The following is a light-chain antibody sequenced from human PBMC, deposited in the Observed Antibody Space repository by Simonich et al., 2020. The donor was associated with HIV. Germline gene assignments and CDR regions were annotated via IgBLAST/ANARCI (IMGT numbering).Light chain of an antibody. V-gene: IGKV4-1*01. CDR3: QQYHSIPWT. CDR2: WAS. CDR1: QSVLYSSNNKTY. Sequence: DIVMTQSPDSLAVSLGERATINCKSSQSVLYSSNNKTYLSWYQQKPGQAPKLLIYWASTRESGVPDRFSGSGSGTDFTLTISSLQAEDVAVYYCQQYHSIPWTFGQGTKVEIK. J-gene: IGKJ1*01.